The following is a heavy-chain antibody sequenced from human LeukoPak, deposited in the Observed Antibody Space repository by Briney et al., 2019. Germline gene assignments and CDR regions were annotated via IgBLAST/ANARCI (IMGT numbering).Heavy chain of an antibody. D-gene: IGHD3-16*01. CDR1: GFTFSSYG. CDR3: ASTYQEGVMEFDP. Sequence: GGSLRLSCAASGFTFSSYGMHRVRQAPGKGLEWVAVISYDGSNKYYADSVKGRFTISRDNSKNTLYLQMNSLRAEDTAVYYCASTYQEGVMEFDPWGQGTLVTVSS. CDR2: ISYDGSNK. J-gene: IGHJ5*02. V-gene: IGHV3-30*03.